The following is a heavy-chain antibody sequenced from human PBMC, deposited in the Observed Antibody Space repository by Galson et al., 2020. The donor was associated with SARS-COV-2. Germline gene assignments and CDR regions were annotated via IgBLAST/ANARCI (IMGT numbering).Heavy chain of an antibody. D-gene: IGHD3-10*01. Sequence: VSGPTLVKPTQTLTLTCTFSGFSLSTSGVGVGWIRQPPGKALEWLALIYWNDDKRYSPSLKSRLTITKDTSKNQVVLTMTNMDPVDTATYYCAHSLGGPYYGSGSYPGVWGQGTLVTVSS. CDR3: AHSLGGPYYGSGSYPGV. CDR1: GFSLSTSGVG. V-gene: IGHV2-5*01. CDR2: IYWNDDK. J-gene: IGHJ4*02.